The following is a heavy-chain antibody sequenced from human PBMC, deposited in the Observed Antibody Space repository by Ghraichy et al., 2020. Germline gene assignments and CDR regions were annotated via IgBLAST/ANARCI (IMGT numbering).Heavy chain of an antibody. CDR2: INHSGST. Sequence: SETLSLTCAVYGGSFSGYYWSWIRQPPGKGLEWIGEINHSGSTNYNPSLKSRVTISVDTSKNQFSLKLSSVTAADTAVYYCARVASNYYDSSGYYYAPYYYYYGMDVWGQGTTVTVSS. CDR1: GGSFSGYY. V-gene: IGHV4-34*01. D-gene: IGHD3-22*01. CDR3: ARVASNYYDSSGYYYAPYYYYYGMDV. J-gene: IGHJ6*02.